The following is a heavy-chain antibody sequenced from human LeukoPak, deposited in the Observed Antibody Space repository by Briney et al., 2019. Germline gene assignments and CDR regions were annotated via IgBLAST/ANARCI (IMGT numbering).Heavy chain of an antibody. J-gene: IGHJ4*02. CDR1: GNSIRSSSYY. CDR3: ASRYYYDSSGYFLY. CDR2: IYYSGST. Sequence: SETLSLTCTVSGNSIRSSSYYWGWIRQPPGKGLEWIGYIYYSGSTYYSSSLKSRVTISVDTSKNQFSLKLNSVTAADTAVYYCASRYYYDSSGYFLYWGQGTLVTVSS. V-gene: IGHV4-39*01. D-gene: IGHD3-22*01.